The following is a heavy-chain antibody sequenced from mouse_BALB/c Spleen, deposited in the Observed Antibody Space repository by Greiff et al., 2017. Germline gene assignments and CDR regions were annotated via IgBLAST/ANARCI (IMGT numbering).Heavy chain of an antibody. CDR1: GFTFSSYT. V-gene: IGHV5-12-2*01. CDR2: ISNGGGST. CDR3: ARGEGEVRRNYAMDS. D-gene: IGHD2-14*01. J-gene: IGHJ4*01. Sequence: EVQGVESGGGLVQPGGSLKLSCAASGFTFSSYTMSWVRQTPEKRLEWVAYISNGGGSTYYPDSVKGRFTISRDNARNILYLQMSSLRSEDTAMYYCARGEGEVRRNYAMDSWGQGTSVTASS.